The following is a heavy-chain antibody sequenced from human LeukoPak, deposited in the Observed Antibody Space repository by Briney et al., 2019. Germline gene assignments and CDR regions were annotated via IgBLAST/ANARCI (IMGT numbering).Heavy chain of an antibody. CDR1: GYTFTGYY. D-gene: IGHD3-9*01. CDR3: ARGSYDILTGYFGYYYGMDV. V-gene: IGHV1-2*04. J-gene: IGHJ6*02. CDR2: INPNSGGT. Sequence: ASVKVSCKASGYTFTGYYMHWVRQAPGQGLEWMGWINPNSGGTNYAQKFQGWVTMTRDTSISTAYMELSRLRSDDTAVYYCARGSYDILTGYFGYYYGMDVWGQGTTVTVSS.